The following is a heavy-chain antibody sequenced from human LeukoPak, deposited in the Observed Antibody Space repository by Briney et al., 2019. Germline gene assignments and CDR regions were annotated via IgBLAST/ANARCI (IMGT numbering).Heavy chain of an antibody. CDR3: AIVLRGGSAFDY. Sequence: GGPLRLSCAASGFTFSSYAMSWVRQAPGKGLEWVSAISGSGGSTYYADSVKGRFTISRDNSKNTLYLQMNSLRAEDTAVYYCAIVLRGGSAFDYWGQGTLVTVSS. J-gene: IGHJ4*02. D-gene: IGHD2-15*01. CDR2: ISGSGGST. V-gene: IGHV3-23*01. CDR1: GFTFSSYA.